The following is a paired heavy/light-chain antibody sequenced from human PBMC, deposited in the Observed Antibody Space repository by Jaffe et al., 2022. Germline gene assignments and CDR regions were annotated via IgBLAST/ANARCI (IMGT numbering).Light chain of an antibody. J-gene: IGKJ2*01. Sequence: DIVMTQSPDSLAVSLGERATINCKSSQSVLYSSNNKNYLAWYQQKPGQPPKLLIYWASTRESGVPDRFSGSGSGTDFTLTISSLQAEDVAVYYCQQYYSTPPLYTFGQGTKLEIK. V-gene: IGKV4-1*01. CDR1: QSVLYSSNNKNY. CDR2: WAS. CDR3: QQYYSTPPLYT.
Heavy chain of an antibody. CDR2: INPNSGGT. Sequence: QVQLVQSGAEVKKPGASVKVSCKASGYTFTGYYMHWVRQAPGQGLEWMGRINPNSGGTNYAQKFQGRVTMTRDTSISTAYMELSRLRSDDTAVYYCARDPLRYFDWLSPRAFDIWGQGTMVTVSS. CDR1: GYTFTGYY. V-gene: IGHV1-2*06. J-gene: IGHJ3*02. D-gene: IGHD3-9*01. CDR3: ARDPLRYFDWLSPRAFDI.